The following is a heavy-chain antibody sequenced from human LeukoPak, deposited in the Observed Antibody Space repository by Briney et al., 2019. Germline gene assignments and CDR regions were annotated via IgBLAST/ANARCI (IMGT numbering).Heavy chain of an antibody. CDR2: IYYSGST. Sequence: SETLSLTCTVSGGSISGSNYYWGWIRQPPGKGLEWIGTIYYSGSTYCNPSLKSRATISVDTSKNQFSLKLSSVTAADTAVYYCASDSLRPLWGQGTLVTVSS. J-gene: IGHJ4*02. CDR1: GGSISGSNYY. D-gene: IGHD2-21*02. CDR3: ASDSLRPL. V-gene: IGHV4-39*01.